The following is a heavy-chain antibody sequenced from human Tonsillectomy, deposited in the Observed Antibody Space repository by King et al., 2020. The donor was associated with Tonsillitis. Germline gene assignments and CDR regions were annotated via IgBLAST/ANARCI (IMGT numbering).Heavy chain of an antibody. J-gene: IGHJ3*02. D-gene: IGHD3-22*01. CDR1: GFIFSSYD. Sequence: VQLVESGGGVAQPGRSLRLSCAASGFIFSSYDMHWVRQAPGKGLEWVAVISYDGSKKYYADSVKGRFTISRDNSKKMLNLQMNSLRAEDTAVYYCAREPSRGYYDSSAYYDAFDIWGQGTMVTVSS. CDR2: ISYDGSKK. V-gene: IGHV3-30*04. CDR3: AREPSRGYYDSSAYYDAFDI.